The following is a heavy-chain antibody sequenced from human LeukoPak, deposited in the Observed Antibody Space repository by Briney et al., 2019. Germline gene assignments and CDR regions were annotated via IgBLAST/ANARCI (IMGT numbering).Heavy chain of an antibody. J-gene: IGHJ5*02. Sequence: SETLSLTCTVSGGSISSYYWSWIRQPPGKGLEWIGYIYYSGSTYYNPSLKSRVTISVDTSKNQFSLKLSSVTAADTAVYYCARLYYYDSSGYGTSWGQGTLVTVSS. CDR2: IYYSGST. D-gene: IGHD3-22*01. CDR1: GGSISSYY. CDR3: ARLYYYDSSGYGTS. V-gene: IGHV4-59*12.